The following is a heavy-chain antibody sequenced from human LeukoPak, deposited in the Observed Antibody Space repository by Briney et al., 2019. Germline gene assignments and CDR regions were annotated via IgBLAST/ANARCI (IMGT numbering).Heavy chain of an antibody. Sequence: GGSLRLSCAASGFTFSSYSMNWVRQAPGKGLEWVSSNSSSSSYIYYADSVKGRFTISRDNAKNSLYLQMNSLRAEDTAVYYCARVRIAARHFDYWGQGTLVTVSS. CDR1: GFTFSSYS. CDR3: ARVRIAARHFDY. J-gene: IGHJ4*02. CDR2: NSSSSSYI. D-gene: IGHD6-6*01. V-gene: IGHV3-21*01.